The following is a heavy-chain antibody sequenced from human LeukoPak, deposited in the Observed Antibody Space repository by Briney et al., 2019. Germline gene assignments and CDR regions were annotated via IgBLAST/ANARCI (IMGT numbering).Heavy chain of an antibody. CDR1: GFTFSSYG. CDR2: IWYDGSNK. CDR3: ARDLYSSSWYGAFDI. Sequence: GGSLRLSCSASGFTFSSYGMLWVRQAPGKGLKWVAVIWYDGSNKYYADSVKGRFTISRDNSENTLYLQMNSLRAEDTAVYYCARDLYSSSWYGAFDIWGQGTMVTVSS. J-gene: IGHJ3*02. V-gene: IGHV3-33*01. D-gene: IGHD6-13*01.